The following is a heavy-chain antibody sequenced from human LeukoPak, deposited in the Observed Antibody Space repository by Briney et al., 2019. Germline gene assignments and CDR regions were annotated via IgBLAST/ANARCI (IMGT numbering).Heavy chain of an antibody. CDR1: GFTFSSYE. D-gene: IGHD3-3*01. CDR2: ISSSGSTI. Sequence: GGSLRLSCAASGFTFSSYEMNWVRQAPGKGLEWVSYISSSGSTIYYADSVKGRFTISRDNAKNSLYLQMNSLRAEDTAVYYCARGYDFWSGYSGFDYWGQGTLVTLSS. CDR3: ARGYDFWSGYSGFDY. J-gene: IGHJ4*02. V-gene: IGHV3-48*03.